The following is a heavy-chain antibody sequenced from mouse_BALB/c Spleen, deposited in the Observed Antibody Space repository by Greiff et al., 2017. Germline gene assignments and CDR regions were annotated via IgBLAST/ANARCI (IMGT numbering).Heavy chain of an antibody. J-gene: IGHJ2*01. V-gene: IGHV5-17*02. CDR2: ISSGSSTI. D-gene: IGHD1-1*02. CDR3: ARSHYALDY. CDR1: GFTFSSFG. Sequence: EVKLMESGGGLVQPGGSRKLSCAASGFTFSSFGMHWVRQAPEKGLEWVAYISSGSSTIYYADTVKGRFTISRDNPKNTLFLQMTSLRSEDTAMYYCARSHYALDYWGQGTTLTVSS.